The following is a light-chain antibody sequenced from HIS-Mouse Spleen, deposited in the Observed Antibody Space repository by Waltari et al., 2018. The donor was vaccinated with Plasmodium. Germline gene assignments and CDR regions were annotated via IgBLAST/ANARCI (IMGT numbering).Light chain of an antibody. CDR3: QQYNNWPPYT. J-gene: IGKJ2*01. V-gene: IGKV3-15*01. Sequence: EIVMTQSPATLSVSPGARATLSCRASQRFSSNLAWYQQKPGQAPRLLIYGASTRATGIPARFSGSGSGTEFTLTISSMQSEDFAVYYCQQYNNWPPYTFGQGTKLEIK. CDR2: GAS. CDR1: QRFSSN.